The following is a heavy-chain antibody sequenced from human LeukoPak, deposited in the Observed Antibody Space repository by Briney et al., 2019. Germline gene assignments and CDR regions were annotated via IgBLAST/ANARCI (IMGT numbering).Heavy chain of an antibody. CDR1: GFTFSSYA. V-gene: IGHV3-66*01. CDR3: ARMGHCSSTSCYIGPIDY. CDR2: IYSGGST. D-gene: IGHD2-2*02. J-gene: IGHJ4*02. Sequence: GGSLRLSCAASGFTFSSYAMSWVRQAPGKGLEWVSVIYSGGSTYYADSVKGRFTISRDNSKNTLYLQMNSLRAEDTAVYYCARMGHCSSTSCYIGPIDYWGQGTLVTVSS.